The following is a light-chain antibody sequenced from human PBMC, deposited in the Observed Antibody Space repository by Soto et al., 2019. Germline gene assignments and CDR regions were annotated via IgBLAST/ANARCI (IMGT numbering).Light chain of an antibody. V-gene: IGKV3-20*01. CDR1: QSVRSIY. Sequence: EIVLTQSPATLSLSPGERASLSCSASQSVRSIYLACFQKRPGHAPRLLIYGASNRAAGIPDRFTGSGSGTEFTLTVSRLEPEGFAVYYCQQYQRSITFGQGTRMENK. CDR3: QQYQRSIT. CDR2: GAS. J-gene: IGKJ5*01.